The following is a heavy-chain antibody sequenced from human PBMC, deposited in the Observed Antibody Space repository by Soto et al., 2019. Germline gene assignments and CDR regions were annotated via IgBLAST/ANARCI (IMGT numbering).Heavy chain of an antibody. CDR1: GASISSGGHY. D-gene: IGHD3-22*01. CDR3: AREIVVSARWFDP. CDR2: IYYSGST. V-gene: IGHV4-31*03. Sequence: QVQLQESGPGLVKPSQTLSLTCTVSGASISSGGHYWSWIRQHPGKGLEWIGYIYYSGSTYYNPSLNSRVIIPVDTSKNQFSLKLNSVTAADTAVYYCAREIVVSARWFDPWGQGTLVTVSS. J-gene: IGHJ5*02.